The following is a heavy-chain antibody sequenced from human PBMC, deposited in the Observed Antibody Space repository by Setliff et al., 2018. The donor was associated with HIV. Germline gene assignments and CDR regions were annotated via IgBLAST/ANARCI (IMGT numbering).Heavy chain of an antibody. J-gene: IGHJ4*02. D-gene: IGHD3-16*01. Sequence: KPSETLSLTCTVSGGSISSGSYYWSWIRQPAGKGLEWIGHIYTSGSTNYNPSLKSRVTISVDTSKNQFSLKLSSVTAADTAVYYCARQDRWLNTFDTWGQGIPVTVSS. CDR1: GGSISSGSYY. CDR2: IYTSGST. V-gene: IGHV4-61*09. CDR3: ARQDRWLNTFDT.